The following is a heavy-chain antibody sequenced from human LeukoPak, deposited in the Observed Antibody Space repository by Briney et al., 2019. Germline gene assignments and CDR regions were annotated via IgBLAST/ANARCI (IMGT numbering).Heavy chain of an antibody. J-gene: IGHJ4*02. V-gene: IGHV3-23*01. CDR1: GFTFSSYA. CDR3: AKDPMRGSSEISSGWYYFDY. CDR2: ISGSGGST. Sequence: GGSLRLSCAASGFTFSSYAMSWVRQAPGKGLEWVSAISGSGGSTYYADSVKGRFTISRDNSKNTLYLQMNSLRAEDTAVYYCAKDPMRGSSEISSGWYYFDYWGQGTLVTVSS. D-gene: IGHD6-19*01.